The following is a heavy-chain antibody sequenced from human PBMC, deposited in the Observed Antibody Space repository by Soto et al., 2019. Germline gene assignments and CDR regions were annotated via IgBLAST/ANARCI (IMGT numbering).Heavy chain of an antibody. CDR3: AQAYYHYGMDV. CDR1: GFTFSSSW. CDR2: ANRDASTT. J-gene: IGHJ6*02. V-gene: IGHV3-74*01. Sequence: EVQLVESGGGLVQPGGSLRLSCVASGFTFSSSWMHWVRQAPGKGPVWVSRANRDASTTDYADSVKGRFTISRDNTRNTLFLQMDSLRVEDTAVYYCAQAYYHYGMDVWGQGTTVTVSS.